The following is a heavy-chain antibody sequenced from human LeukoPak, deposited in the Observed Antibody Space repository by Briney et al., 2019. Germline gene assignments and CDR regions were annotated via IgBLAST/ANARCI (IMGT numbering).Heavy chain of an antibody. CDR3: TRGVAGNGYYVYY. CDR1: GGSISSDN. Sequence: SETLSLTSAVSGGSISSDNWSWVWPRAGKGLERRGRTYTSGKTSYNPSLKSRVTTSLDTSKNQFSLKLSSVAAADTAVYYGTRGVAGNGYYVYYWGERALVTVSS. J-gene: IGHJ4*02. CDR2: TYTSGKT. V-gene: IGHV4-59*10. D-gene: IGHD6-19*01.